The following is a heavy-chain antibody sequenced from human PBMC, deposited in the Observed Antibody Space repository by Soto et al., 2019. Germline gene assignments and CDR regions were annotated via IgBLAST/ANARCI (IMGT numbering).Heavy chain of an antibody. CDR3: ARGLAVAYSPALL. V-gene: IGHV1-46*01. CDR1: GYTFTSYY. D-gene: IGHD6-19*01. J-gene: IGHJ4*02. CDR2: INPGGGRT. Sequence: QVQLVQSGAEVKKPGASVKVSCKTSGYTFTSYYVHWVRQAPGQGLEWMGLINPGGGRTSYAQNLQGRLTMTRDTSTSTVYMELSSLTSDDTAVYYCARGLAVAYSPALLWGQGTLVTVSS.